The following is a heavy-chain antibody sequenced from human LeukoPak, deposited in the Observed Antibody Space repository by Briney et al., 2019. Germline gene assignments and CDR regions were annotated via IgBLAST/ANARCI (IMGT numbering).Heavy chain of an antibody. CDR3: ARVRDTDAFDI. D-gene: IGHD3-9*01. CDR2: INHSGST. J-gene: IGHJ3*02. V-gene: IGHV4-34*01. CDR1: GGSFSGYY. Sequence: PSETLSLTCAVYGGSFSGYYWSWIRQPPGKGLEWIGEINHSGSTNYNPSLKSRVTISVDTSKNQFSLKLSSVTAADTAVYYCARVRDTDAFDIWGQGTMVTVSS.